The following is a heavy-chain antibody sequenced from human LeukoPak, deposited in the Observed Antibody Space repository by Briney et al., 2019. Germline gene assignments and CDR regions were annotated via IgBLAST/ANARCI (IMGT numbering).Heavy chain of an antibody. J-gene: IGHJ6*03. CDR1: GGSISGSSYY. V-gene: IGHV4-39*01. D-gene: IGHD3-22*01. CDR2: IYYSGST. Sequence: SETLSLTCTVSGGSISGSSYYWGWIRQPPGKGLEWIGSIYYSGSTYYNPSLKSRVTISVDTSKNQFSLKLSSVTAADTAVYYCARLGYYDSSGYYWASKDYYYYYMDVWGKGTTVTVSS. CDR3: ARLGYYDSSGYYWASKDYYYYYMDV.